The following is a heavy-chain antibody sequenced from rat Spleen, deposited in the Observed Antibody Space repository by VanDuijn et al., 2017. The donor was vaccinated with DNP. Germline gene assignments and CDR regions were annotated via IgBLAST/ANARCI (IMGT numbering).Heavy chain of an antibody. J-gene: IGHJ2*01. CDR1: GFTFSNYD. CDR3: ARNDNNLFDY. D-gene: IGHD1-10*01. Sequence: EVQLVESGGGLVQPGRSLKLSCAASGFTFSNYDMAWVRQAPTKGLEWVASISTSGDNTYYRDSVKGRFTVSRDNTKSTLYLQMDSLRSEDPATYYCARNDNNLFDYWGQGVMVTVSS. V-gene: IGHV5-25*01. CDR2: ISTSGDNT.